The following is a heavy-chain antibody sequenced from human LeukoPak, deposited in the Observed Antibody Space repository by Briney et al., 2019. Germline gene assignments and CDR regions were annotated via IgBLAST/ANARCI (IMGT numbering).Heavy chain of an antibody. Sequence: GASVKVSCKASGYTFTSYGISWVRQAPGQGLERMGWINAHDGKRNYALKHEDRVIMTTDTSTSTVYMELRGLRSDDTAVYYCARRSTLYSSGWFYFDYWGQGTLVTVSS. J-gene: IGHJ4*02. CDR2: INAHDGKR. D-gene: IGHD6-19*01. CDR1: GYTFTSYG. V-gene: IGHV1-18*01. CDR3: ARRSTLYSSGWFYFDY.